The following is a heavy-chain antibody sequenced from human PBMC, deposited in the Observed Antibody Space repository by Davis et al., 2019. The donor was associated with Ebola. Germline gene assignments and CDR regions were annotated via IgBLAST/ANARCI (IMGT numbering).Heavy chain of an antibody. D-gene: IGHD3-22*01. Sequence: GESLKISCAASGFIFSKAWMTWVRQPPGKGLEWVGHIESQTDGGTRDYSAPVKGRFTISRDDSKSTLYLQMDSLKTEDSGVYYCATDPGNYDSAPFDYWGQGTQVTVSS. CDR3: ATDPGNYDSAPFDY. J-gene: IGHJ4*02. V-gene: IGHV3-15*04. CDR1: GFIFSKAW. CDR2: IESQTDGGTR.